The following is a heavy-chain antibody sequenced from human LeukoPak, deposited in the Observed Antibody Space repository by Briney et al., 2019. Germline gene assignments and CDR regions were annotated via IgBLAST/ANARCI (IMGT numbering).Heavy chain of an antibody. CDR3: ARGGRPRQQPHYFDY. D-gene: IGHD6-13*01. Sequence: PSQTLSLTCTVSGGSISSGGYYWSWIRQPPGKGLEWTGYIYHSGSTYYNPSLKSRVTISVDRSKNQFSLKLSSVTAADTAVYYCARGGRPRQQPHYFDYWGQGTLVTVSS. CDR2: IYHSGST. V-gene: IGHV4-30-2*01. J-gene: IGHJ4*02. CDR1: GGSISSGGYY.